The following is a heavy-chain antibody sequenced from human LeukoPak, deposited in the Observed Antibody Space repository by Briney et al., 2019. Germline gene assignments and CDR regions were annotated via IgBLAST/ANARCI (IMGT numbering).Heavy chain of an antibody. J-gene: IGHJ3*02. CDR2: MKEDESEK. CDR3: ARYLVVVSAVLDAFDI. CDR1: EFNFSSYW. V-gene: IGHV3-7*01. D-gene: IGHD2-2*01. Sequence: GGSLRISCVASEFNFSSYWMTWVRQAPGKGLEWVASMKEDESEKYYVDSVKGRFTISRDNAKNSLFLQMNSLRAEDTAVYYCARYLVVVSAVLDAFDIRGQGTIVTVSA.